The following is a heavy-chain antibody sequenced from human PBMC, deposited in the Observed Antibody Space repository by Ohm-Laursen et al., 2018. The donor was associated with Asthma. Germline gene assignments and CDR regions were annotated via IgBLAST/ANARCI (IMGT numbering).Heavy chain of an antibody. J-gene: IGHJ5*02. V-gene: IGHV3-30-3*01. D-gene: IGHD1-26*01. CDR1: GFTFSSYA. Sequence: SSLRLSCAASGFTFSSYAMHWVRQAPGKGLEWVAVISYDGSNKYYADSVKGRFTISRDNSKNTLYLQMNSLRAEDTAVYYCAKGTTGGELLSWFDPWGQGTLVTVSS. CDR2: ISYDGSNK. CDR3: AKGTTGGELLSWFDP.